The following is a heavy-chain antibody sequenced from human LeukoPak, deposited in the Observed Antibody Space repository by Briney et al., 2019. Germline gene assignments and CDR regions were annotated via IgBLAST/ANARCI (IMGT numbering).Heavy chain of an antibody. CDR1: GFTSSSYA. CDR2: IKQDGSEK. D-gene: IGHD2-2*01. J-gene: IGHJ4*02. CDR3: AREWRLGYCSSTSCGTSDY. Sequence: AGGSLRLSCAASGFTSSSYAMSWVRQAPGKGLEWVANIKQDGSEKYYVDSVKGRFTISRDNAKNSLYLQMNSLRAEDTAVYYCAREWRLGYCSSTSCGTSDYWGQGTLVTVSS. V-gene: IGHV3-7*01.